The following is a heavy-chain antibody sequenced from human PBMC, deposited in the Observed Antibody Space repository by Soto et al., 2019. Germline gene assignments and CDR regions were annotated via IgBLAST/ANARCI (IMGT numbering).Heavy chain of an antibody. V-gene: IGHV1-8*01. CDR1: GYTFTSYD. CDR2: MNPNSGNT. D-gene: IGHD6-13*01. Sequence: QVQLVQSGAEVKKPGASVKVSCKASGYTFTSYDINWVRQATGQGLEWMGWMNPNSGNTGYAQKLQGRVTMTRNPPISTAYTELSSLRSEDTAVYYCARRGYSSSWYYYYYYGMDVWGQGTTVTVSS. J-gene: IGHJ6*02. CDR3: ARRGYSSSWYYYYYYGMDV.